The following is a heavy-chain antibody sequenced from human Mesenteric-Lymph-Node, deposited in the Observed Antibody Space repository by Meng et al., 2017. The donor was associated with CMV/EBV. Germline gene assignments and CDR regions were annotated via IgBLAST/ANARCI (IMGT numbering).Heavy chain of an antibody. CDR3: ARLPTGIQLWANYGMDV. Sequence: GGSLRLSCAASGFTFSSYAMSWVRQAPGKGLEWVSSISSSSSYIYYADSVKGRFTISRDNAKNSLYLQMNSLRAEDTAVYYCARLPTGIQLWANYGMDVWGQGTTVTVSS. CDR1: GFTFSSYA. CDR2: ISSSSSYI. D-gene: IGHD5-18*01. V-gene: IGHV3-21*01. J-gene: IGHJ6*02.